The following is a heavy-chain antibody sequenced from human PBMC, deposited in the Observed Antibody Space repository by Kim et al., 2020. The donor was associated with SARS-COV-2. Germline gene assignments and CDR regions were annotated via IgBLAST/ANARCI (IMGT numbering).Heavy chain of an antibody. CDR1: GFTFSSYE. D-gene: IGHD5-12*01. CDR2: ISSSGSTI. Sequence: GGSLRLSCAASGFTFSSYEMNWVRQAPGKGLEWVSYISSSGSTIYYADSVKGRFTISRDNAKNSLYLQMNSLRAEDTAVYYCARDVILEMATIKPWGQGTLVTVSS. V-gene: IGHV3-48*03. J-gene: IGHJ5*02. CDR3: ARDVILEMATIKP.